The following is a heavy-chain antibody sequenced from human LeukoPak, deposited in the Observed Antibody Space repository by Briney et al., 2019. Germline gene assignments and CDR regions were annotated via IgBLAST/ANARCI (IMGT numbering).Heavy chain of an antibody. D-gene: IGHD1-26*01. CDR3: ARAAYSGSYHSDY. V-gene: IGHV4-59*02. CDR2: VYYSGST. CDR1: GGSVSGYY. Sequence: SETLSLTCVVSGGSVSGYYWGWIRQPPGRGLEWIGYVYYSGSTNYNPSFKSRITISVDTSRNQFSLQLSSVTAADTAVYYCARAAYSGSYHSDYWGQGTLVTVSS. J-gene: IGHJ4*02.